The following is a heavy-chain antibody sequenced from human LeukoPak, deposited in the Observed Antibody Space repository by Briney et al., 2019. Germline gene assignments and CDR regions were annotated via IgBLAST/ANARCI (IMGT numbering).Heavy chain of an antibody. J-gene: IGHJ5*02. Sequence: GASVKVSCKASGYTFTGYYIHWVRQAPGQGLEWMGWINPNSGGTNYAQKFQGRVTMTRDTSISTAYMELSRLRSDDTAVYYCARSLRTMVRGVISWFDPWGQGTLVTVSS. V-gene: IGHV1-2*02. CDR3: ARSLRTMVRGVISWFDP. D-gene: IGHD3-10*01. CDR2: INPNSGGT. CDR1: GYTFTGYY.